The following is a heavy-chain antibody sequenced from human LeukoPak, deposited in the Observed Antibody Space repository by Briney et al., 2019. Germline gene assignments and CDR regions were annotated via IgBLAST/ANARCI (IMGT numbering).Heavy chain of an antibody. D-gene: IGHD3-9*01. CDR2: IYSSGST. CDR3: ARGGKYYDILTGYSDSFAFDI. Sequence: GGSLRLSCAASGFTVSSKYMSWVRQAPGKGLEWVSVIYSSGSTYYADSVKGRFTSSRDNSKNTLYLQMNSPRAEDTAVYYCARGGKYYDILTGYSDSFAFDIWGQGTMVTVSS. V-gene: IGHV3-66*01. J-gene: IGHJ3*02. CDR1: GFTVSSKY.